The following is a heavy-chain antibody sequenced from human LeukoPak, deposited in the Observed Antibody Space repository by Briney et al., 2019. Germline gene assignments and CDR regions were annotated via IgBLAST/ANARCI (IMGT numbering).Heavy chain of an antibody. J-gene: IGHJ4*02. Sequence: GGSLRLSCAASGFTFSSYAMHWVRQAPGKGLEWVAVISYDGSNKYYADSVKGRFTISRDNSKNTLYLHMNSLRAEDTAVYYCARDGVAVAGTNFDYWGQGTLVTVSS. CDR2: ISYDGSNK. V-gene: IGHV3-30-3*01. CDR3: ARDGVAVAGTNFDY. CDR1: GFTFSSYA. D-gene: IGHD6-19*01.